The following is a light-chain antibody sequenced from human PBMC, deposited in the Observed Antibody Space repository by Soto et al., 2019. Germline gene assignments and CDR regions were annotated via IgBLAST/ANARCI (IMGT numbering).Light chain of an antibody. Sequence: EIVLTQSPATLSLSPGERATLSCRASQTVSSYLLWYQQKPGQAPRLLIYDASNRASGTPARFSGSGSETDFTLTIRSIETEDFAVYYCQHRMNWPLTFGQGTRLEIK. CDR3: QHRMNWPLT. CDR1: QTVSSY. V-gene: IGKV3-11*01. J-gene: IGKJ5*01. CDR2: DAS.